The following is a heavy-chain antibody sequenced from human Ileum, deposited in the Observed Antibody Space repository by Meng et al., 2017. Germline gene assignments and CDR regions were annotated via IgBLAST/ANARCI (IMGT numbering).Heavy chain of an antibody. CDR2: IKSKADDGTT. CDR1: GFTFTNAW. CDR3: TSSSNYDFWSGSYTGFDY. J-gene: IGHJ4*02. V-gene: IGHV3-15*01. Sequence: EVQLVESGGGLAQPGGSRRLSCAASGFTFTNAWMNWVRQAPGKGLEWVGRIKSKADDGTTDYAAPVKGRFTISRDDSKNTLYLQMNNLKFDDTAVYYCTSSSNYDFWSGSYTGFDYWGQGTLVTVSS. D-gene: IGHD3-3*01.